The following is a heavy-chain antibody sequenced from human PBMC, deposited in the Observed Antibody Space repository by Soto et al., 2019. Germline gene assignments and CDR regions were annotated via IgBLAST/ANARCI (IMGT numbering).Heavy chain of an antibody. D-gene: IGHD1-26*01. CDR3: VRDRDLYRDMFHADL. V-gene: IGHV3-48*02. J-gene: IGHJ4*01. CDR2: ISSSSSTI. CDR1: GFTFSSYS. Sequence: PGGSLRLSCAASGFTFSSYSMNWVRQAPGKGLEWVSYISSSSSTIYYADSVKGRFTISTDNAANSLFLQMNSLRDEDTAVYFCVRDRDLYRDMFHADLWGQGTLVTVSS.